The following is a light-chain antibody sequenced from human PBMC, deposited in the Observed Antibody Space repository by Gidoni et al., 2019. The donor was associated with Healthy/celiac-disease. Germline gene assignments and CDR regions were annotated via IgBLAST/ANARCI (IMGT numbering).Light chain of an antibody. CDR2: AAS. CDR1: QSISSY. Sequence: DIQMTQSPSSLSASVGDRVTITCRASQSISSYLNWYQQKPGKAPKLLIYAASSLQSGVPSRFSGSGSGTDFTLTISSLQPEDFATYYCQQSTVPLMCXVXQGTKLEIK. J-gene: IGKJ2*04. CDR3: QQSTVPLMCX. V-gene: IGKV1-39*01.